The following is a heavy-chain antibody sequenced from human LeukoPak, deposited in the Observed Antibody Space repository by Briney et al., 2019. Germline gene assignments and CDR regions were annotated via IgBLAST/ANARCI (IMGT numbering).Heavy chain of an antibody. Sequence: SETLSLTCTVSGGSISSGGYYWSWIRQHPGKGLEWIGYIYYSGSTYYYPSLKSRVTISVDTSKNQFSLKLSSVTAAGTAVYYCAREPYSSGTNAFDIWGQGTMVTVSS. J-gene: IGHJ3*02. D-gene: IGHD3-22*01. CDR3: AREPYSSGTNAFDI. V-gene: IGHV4-31*03. CDR2: IYYSGST. CDR1: GGSISSGGYY.